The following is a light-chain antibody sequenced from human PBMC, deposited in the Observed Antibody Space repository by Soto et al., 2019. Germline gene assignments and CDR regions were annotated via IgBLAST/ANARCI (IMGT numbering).Light chain of an antibody. J-gene: IGKJ2*01. V-gene: IGKV3-20*01. CDR3: QQYGSSAYT. Sequence: EIVLTQSPGTLSLSPGERATLSCRASQSVSSGYLAWYQQRPGQAPRLLIYVASSRATGIPDRFSGSGSGTDFTLTISRLEPEDFAVYYCQQYGSSAYTFGQGTKLEIK. CDR2: VAS. CDR1: QSVSSGY.